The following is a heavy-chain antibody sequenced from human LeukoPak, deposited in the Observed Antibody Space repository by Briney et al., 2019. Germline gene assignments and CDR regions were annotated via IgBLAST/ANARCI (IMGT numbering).Heavy chain of an antibody. Sequence: GESLKISCKGSGYSFTSYWIGWVRQMPGKGLECMGVIYPGDSDTRYSPPFQGQVTLSADTSISTAYLQWSSLKASDTAMYYCARLRGHAMWSYYMDVSSKATTATASS. D-gene: IGHD2-2*01. CDR3: ARLRGHAMWSYYMDV. CDR1: GYSFTSYW. J-gene: IGHJ6*03. CDR2: IYPGDSDT. V-gene: IGHV5-51*01.